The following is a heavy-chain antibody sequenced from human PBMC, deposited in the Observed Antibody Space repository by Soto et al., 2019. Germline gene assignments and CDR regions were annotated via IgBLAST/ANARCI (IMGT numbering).Heavy chain of an antibody. D-gene: IGHD6-13*01. V-gene: IGHV3-66*01. CDR1: GFTVSTYH. Sequence: EVQLVESGGGLIQPGGSLRLSCAASGFTVSTYHMSWVRQAPGQGLEWVSIIYSACSAAFSDSVKVRFTISRDNYKNTLYLQMGSLRAEDTAVYYCARVHSSSSHYLDYWGQGTVVTVSS. J-gene: IGHJ4*02. CDR3: ARVHSSSSHYLDY. CDR2: IYSACSA.